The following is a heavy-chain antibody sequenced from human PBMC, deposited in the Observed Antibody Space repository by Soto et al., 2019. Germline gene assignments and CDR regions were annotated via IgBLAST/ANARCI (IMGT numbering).Heavy chain of an antibody. V-gene: IGHV3-33*01. CDR1: GFTFSSYG. Sequence: QVQLVESGGGVVQPGRSLRLSCAASGFTFSSYGMHWVRQAPGKGLEWVAVIWYDGSNKYYADSVKGRFTISRDNSKNTLYLQMNSLRAEDTAVYYCARDMEAARSLHNWFDPWGQGTLVTVSS. J-gene: IGHJ5*02. CDR3: ARDMEAARSLHNWFDP. CDR2: IWYDGSNK. D-gene: IGHD6-6*01.